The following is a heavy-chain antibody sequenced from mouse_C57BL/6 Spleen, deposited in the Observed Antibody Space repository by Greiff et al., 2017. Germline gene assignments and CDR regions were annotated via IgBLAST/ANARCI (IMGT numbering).Heavy chain of an antibody. J-gene: IGHJ2*01. CDR3: ARSEDYYYVSIGYIDY. CDR1: GYAFTNYL. CDR2: INPGSGGT. V-gene: IGHV1-54*01. D-gene: IGHD1-1*01. Sequence: QVQLQQSGAELVRPGTSVKVSCKASGYAFTNYLIEWVKQRPGQGLEWIGVINPGSGGTNYNEKFKGKATLTADKSSSTAYMQLSSPTSEDSAVYFCARSEDYYYVSIGYIDYWGQGTTLTVSS.